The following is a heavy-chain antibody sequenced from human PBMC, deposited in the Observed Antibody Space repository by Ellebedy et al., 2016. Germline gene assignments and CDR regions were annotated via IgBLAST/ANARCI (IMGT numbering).Heavy chain of an antibody. J-gene: IGHJ2*01. CDR1: GGSISSYY. D-gene: IGHD2-2*01. V-gene: IGHV4-4*09. CDR2: IYHSGST. Sequence: SETLSLTCTVSGGSISSYYWSWIRQPPGKGLEWIGYIYHSGSTYYNPSLKSRVTISVDRSKNQFSLKLSSVTAADTAVYYCASSTNHCSSTSCYYWYFDLWGRGTLVTVSS. CDR3: ASSTNHCSSTSCYYWYFDL.